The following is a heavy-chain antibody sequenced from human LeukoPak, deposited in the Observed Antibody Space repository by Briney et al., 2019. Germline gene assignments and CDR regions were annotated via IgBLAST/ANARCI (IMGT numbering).Heavy chain of an antibody. CDR1: GGTFSSYA. Sequence: RASVKVSCKASGGTFSSYAISWVRQAPGQGLEWMGGIIPIFGTANYAQKFQGRVTITADESTSTAYMELSSLRSEDTAVYYCASGVIGVVIYYYYMDVWGKGTTVTVSS. CDR2: IIPIFGTA. J-gene: IGHJ6*03. V-gene: IGHV1-69*13. D-gene: IGHD3-3*01. CDR3: ASGVIGVVIYYYYMDV.